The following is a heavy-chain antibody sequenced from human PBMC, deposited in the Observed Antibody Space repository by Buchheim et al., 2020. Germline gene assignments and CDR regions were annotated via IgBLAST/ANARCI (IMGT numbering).Heavy chain of an antibody. D-gene: IGHD2-15*01. J-gene: IGHJ1*01. CDR3: AKDVFDCSGGSCYSPGEYFHY. V-gene: IGHV3-23*01. CDR1: GFTFSSYA. Sequence: EVQLLESGGGLVQPGGSLRLSCAASGFTFSSYAMSWVRQAPGKGLEWVSAISVHGGSTYYADSVKGRFTISRDNSKNTLYLQMNSLRAEDTAVYYCAKDVFDCSGGSCYSPGEYFHYWGQGTL. CDR2: ISVHGGST.